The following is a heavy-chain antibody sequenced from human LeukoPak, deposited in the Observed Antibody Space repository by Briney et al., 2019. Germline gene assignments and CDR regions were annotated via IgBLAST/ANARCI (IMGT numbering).Heavy chain of an antibody. CDR3: AILSGYSYGYMGY. CDR1: GGTFSSYA. CDR2: IIPIFGTA. Sequence: ASVKVSCKAPGGTFSSYAISWVRQAPGQGLEWMGGIIPIFGTANDAQKFQGRVTITADKSTSTAYMELSSLRSEDTAVYYCAILSGYSYGYMGYWGQGTLVSVPS. V-gene: IGHV1-69*06. D-gene: IGHD5-18*01. J-gene: IGHJ4*02.